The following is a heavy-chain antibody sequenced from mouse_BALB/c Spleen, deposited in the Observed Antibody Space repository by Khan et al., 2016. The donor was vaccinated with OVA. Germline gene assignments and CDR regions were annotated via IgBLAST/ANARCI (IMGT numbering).Heavy chain of an antibody. Sequence: EVQLVESGPGLVKPSQSLSLTCTVTGYAITSDYAWNWIRQFPGNKLEWMGYIKSSGSTSYNPSLKSRISITRDTSKNQFFLQLNSVTNEDTATYYCAKSGTISTVVVTDFDFWGQGTTLTVSS. CDR2: IKSSGST. CDR3: AKSGTISTVVVTDFDF. J-gene: IGHJ2*01. CDR1: GYAITSDYA. V-gene: IGHV3-2*02. D-gene: IGHD1-1*01.